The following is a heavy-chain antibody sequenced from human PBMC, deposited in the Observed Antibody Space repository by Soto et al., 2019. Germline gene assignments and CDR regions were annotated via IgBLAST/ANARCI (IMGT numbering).Heavy chain of an antibody. CDR1: GFTFSSYA. CDR3: AKKKGGWGEMATTVSRAFDS. J-gene: IGHJ4*02. D-gene: IGHD3-16*01. Sequence: EVQLLESGGGLVQPGGSLRLSCAASGFTFSSYAMSWVRQAPGKGLEWVSAISGSGGSTYYADSVKGRFTISRDNSKNTRYLQRNGVRAEDTAVYYCAKKKGGWGEMATTVSRAFDSWGQGPLVTVSS. V-gene: IGHV3-23*01. CDR2: ISGSGGST.